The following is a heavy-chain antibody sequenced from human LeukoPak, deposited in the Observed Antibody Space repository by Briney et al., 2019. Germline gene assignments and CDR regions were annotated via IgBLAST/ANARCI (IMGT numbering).Heavy chain of an antibody. Sequence: SVKVSCKASGGTFSSYAISWVRQAPGQGLEWMGRIIPILGIANYAQKFQGRVTMTEDTSTDTAYMELSSLRSEDTAVYYCATDGLYYGSGFFDYWGQGTLVTVSS. J-gene: IGHJ4*02. CDR2: IIPILGIA. CDR1: GGTFSSYA. V-gene: IGHV1-69*04. CDR3: ATDGLYYGSGFFDY. D-gene: IGHD3-10*01.